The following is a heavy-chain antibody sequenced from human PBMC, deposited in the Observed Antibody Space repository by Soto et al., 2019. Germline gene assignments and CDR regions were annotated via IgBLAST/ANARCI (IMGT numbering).Heavy chain of an antibody. V-gene: IGHV4-59*04. J-gene: IGHJ4*02. CDR1: GGSISSSY. D-gene: IGHD4-17*01. Sequence: PSETLSLTCTVSGGSISSSYWSWIRQPPGKGLEWIGSIHHSGCIYYNPSLKSRVTISVDKAKNQFSLKLSSVSAADTAVYYCAKATVTLVDYWGQGILVTVSS. CDR2: IHHSGCI. CDR3: AKATVTLVDY.